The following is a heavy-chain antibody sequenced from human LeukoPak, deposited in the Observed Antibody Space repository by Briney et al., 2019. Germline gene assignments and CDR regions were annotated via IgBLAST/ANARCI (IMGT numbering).Heavy chain of an antibody. Sequence: PSETLSLTCTVYGGSISSYYWSWIRQPPGKGLEWIGYIYYSGSTNYNPSLKSRVTISVDTSKNQFSLKLSSVTAADTAVYYCAGGELRFDYWGQGTLVTVSS. J-gene: IGHJ4*02. CDR2: IYYSGST. CDR3: AGGELRFDY. CDR1: GGSISSYY. V-gene: IGHV4-59*08. D-gene: IGHD1-26*01.